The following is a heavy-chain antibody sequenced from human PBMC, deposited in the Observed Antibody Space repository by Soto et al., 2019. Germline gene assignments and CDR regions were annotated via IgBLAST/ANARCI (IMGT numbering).Heavy chain of an antibody. CDR3: ARGAGSGWYGGLKLIWGEYYYYGMDV. V-gene: IGHV1-8*01. CDR2: MNPNSGNT. Sequence: QVQLVQSGAEVKKPGASVKVSCKASGYTFTSYDINWVRQATGQGLEWMGWMNPNSGNTGYAQKFQGRVTMTRNTSISTAYMELSSLRSEDTAVYYCARGAGSGWYGGLKLIWGEYYYYGMDVWGQGTTVTVSS. CDR1: GYTFTSYD. J-gene: IGHJ6*02. D-gene: IGHD6-19*01.